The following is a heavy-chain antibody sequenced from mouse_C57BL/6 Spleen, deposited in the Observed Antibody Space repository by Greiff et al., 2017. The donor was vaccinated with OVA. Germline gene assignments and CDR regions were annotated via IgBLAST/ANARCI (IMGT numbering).Heavy chain of an antibody. V-gene: IGHV1-85*01. CDR1: GYTFTSYD. J-gene: IGHJ3*01. D-gene: IGHD1-1*01. Sequence: VQLQQSGPELVKPGASVKLSCKASGYTFTSYDINWVKQRPGQGLEWIGWIYPRDGSTKYNEKFKGKATLTVATSSSTAYMELHSLTSEDSAVYFCARGGYYGSSPAWFAYWGQGTLVTVSA. CDR3: ARGGYYGSSPAWFAY. CDR2: IYPRDGST.